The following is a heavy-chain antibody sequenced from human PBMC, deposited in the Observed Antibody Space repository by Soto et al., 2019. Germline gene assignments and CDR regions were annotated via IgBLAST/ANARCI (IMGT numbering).Heavy chain of an antibody. CDR2: INAGNGNT. CDR3: AKGPRYYYGMDV. Sequence: ASVKVSCKASGYTFTSYAMHWVRQAPGQRLEWMGWINAGNGNTKYSRKFQGRVTITRDTSASTAYMELSSLRSEDTAVYYCAKGPRYYYGMDVWGQGTTVTVSS. J-gene: IGHJ6*02. CDR1: GYTFTSYA. V-gene: IGHV1-3*01.